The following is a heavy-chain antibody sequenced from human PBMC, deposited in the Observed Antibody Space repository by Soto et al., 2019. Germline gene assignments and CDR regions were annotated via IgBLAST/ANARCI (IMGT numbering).Heavy chain of an antibody. CDR2: IYYSGST. D-gene: IGHD3-10*01. CDR1: GGSISSYY. J-gene: IGHJ6*03. Sequence: SETLSLTCTVSGGSISSYYWSWIRQPPGKGLEWIGYIYYSGSTNYNPSLKSRVTISVDTSKNQFSLKLSSVTAADTAVYYCARHRSGRGYYGSALYKDVWGKGTTVTVSS. V-gene: IGHV4-59*08. CDR3: ARHRSGRGYYGSALYKDV.